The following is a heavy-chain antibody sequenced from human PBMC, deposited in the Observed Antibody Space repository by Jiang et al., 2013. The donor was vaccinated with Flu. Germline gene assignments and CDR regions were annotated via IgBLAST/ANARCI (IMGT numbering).Heavy chain of an antibody. CDR3: ARLGVQIVATITKRFDP. Sequence: GSGLMKPSETLSLTCTVSGGSISNSRYMWGWVRQPHGKGLEWIASMYDSGGTYFNSSLKSRMSTSVDTSKNDFSLKLRSVTAADTAVYCCARLGVQIVATITKRFDPWGQGTLVTVSS. J-gene: IGHJ5*02. CDR1: GGSISNSRYM. D-gene: IGHD5-12*01. V-gene: IGHV4-39*02. CDR2: MYDSGGT.